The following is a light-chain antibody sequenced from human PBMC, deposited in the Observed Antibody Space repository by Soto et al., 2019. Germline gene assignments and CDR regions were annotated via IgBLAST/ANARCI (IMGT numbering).Light chain of an antibody. Sequence: DIQMTQSPSTLSASVGDRVTITCRASQSIDDWLAWYQQKPGKAPKLLIYTASSLQSGVPSRFSGSGSGTEFTLTISSLQPDDFATYYCQQYHRYITFGQGTRLKIK. J-gene: IGKJ5*01. CDR2: TAS. CDR3: QQYHRYIT. CDR1: QSIDDW. V-gene: IGKV1-5*03.